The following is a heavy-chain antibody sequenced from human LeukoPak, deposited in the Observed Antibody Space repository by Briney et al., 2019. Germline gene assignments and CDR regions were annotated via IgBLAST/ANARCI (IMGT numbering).Heavy chain of an antibody. Sequence: GGSLRLSCAASGFTFSTYWMNWVRQAPGKGLEWVANIKQDGSEKYYVDSVKVRFTISRDNAKSSLYLQMNSLRAEDTAVYYCAITPKVVTPSSWGQGTLVTVSS. CDR2: IKQDGSEK. D-gene: IGHD4-23*01. V-gene: IGHV3-7*01. CDR1: GFTFSTYW. J-gene: IGHJ4*02. CDR3: AITPKVVTPSS.